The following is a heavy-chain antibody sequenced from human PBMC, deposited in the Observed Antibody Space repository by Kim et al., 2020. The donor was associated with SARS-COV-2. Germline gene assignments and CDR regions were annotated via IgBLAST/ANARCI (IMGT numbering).Heavy chain of an antibody. CDR2: ST. J-gene: IGHJ6*03. V-gene: IGHV4-31*02. Sequence: STYYNPSLKSRVTISVDTSKNQFSLKLSSVTAADTAVYYCARDSYYYMDVWGKGTTVTVSS. CDR3: ARDSYYYMDV.